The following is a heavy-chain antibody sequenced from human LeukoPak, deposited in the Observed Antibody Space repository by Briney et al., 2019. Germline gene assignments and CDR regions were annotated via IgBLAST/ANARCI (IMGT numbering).Heavy chain of an antibody. J-gene: IGHJ4*02. D-gene: IGHD3-22*01. CDR1: GFTFSSYA. V-gene: IGHV3-23*01. CDR3: AKDGKYDSSGYFYDGYFDS. Sequence: TGGSLRLSCAASGFTFSSYAMSWVRQVPGKGLEWVSGISGSGLTTFSADSLMGRFTISRDNSDNTLFLQMHGLRAEDTAIYYCAKDGKYDSSGYFYDGYFDSWGQGTLVTVSS. CDR2: ISGSGLTT.